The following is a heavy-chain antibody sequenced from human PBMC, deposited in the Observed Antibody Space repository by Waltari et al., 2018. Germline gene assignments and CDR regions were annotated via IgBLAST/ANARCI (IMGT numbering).Heavy chain of an antibody. Sequence: QVQLVESGGGVVQPGRSLRLSCAASGFTFSSYGMPWVRQAPGKGLEWVAVIWYDGSNKYYADSVKGRFTISRDNSKNTLYLQMNSLRAEDTAVYYCAKEGMGLGYWGQGTLVTVSS. D-gene: IGHD3-16*01. J-gene: IGHJ4*02. CDR3: AKEGMGLGY. V-gene: IGHV3-33*06. CDR1: GFTFSSYG. CDR2: IWYDGSNK.